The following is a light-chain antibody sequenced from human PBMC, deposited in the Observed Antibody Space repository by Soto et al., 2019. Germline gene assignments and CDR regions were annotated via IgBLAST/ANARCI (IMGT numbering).Light chain of an antibody. CDR3: QSYYGSNQV. CDR2: GDS. Sequence: NFMLTQPHSVSESPGKTVIISCTRSSGSIANNYVQWYQLRPDSAPITVIYGDSQRPSGVPDRFSGSIDRSSNSASLTISRLQTEDEAHYYCQSYYGSNQVFGGGTKLTVL. V-gene: IGLV6-57*03. CDR1: SGSIANNY. J-gene: IGLJ2*01.